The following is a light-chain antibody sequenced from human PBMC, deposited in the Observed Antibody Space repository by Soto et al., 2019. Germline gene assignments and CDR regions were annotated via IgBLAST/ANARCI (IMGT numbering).Light chain of an antibody. J-gene: IGKJ1*01. CDR3: QQSFTTPWT. V-gene: IGKV1-39*01. Sequence: DLQMTQSPSSLSASVGDRVTITCRASQSISSYLNWYQQKPGKAPKVLIYGASSLQSGVPSRFSGSGSGTDFTLTISSLQPEDFATYYCQQSFTTPWTFGQGTKVEIK. CDR1: QSISSY. CDR2: GAS.